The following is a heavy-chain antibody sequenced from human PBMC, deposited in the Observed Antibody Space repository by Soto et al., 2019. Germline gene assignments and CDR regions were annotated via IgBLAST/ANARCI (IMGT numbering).Heavy chain of an antibody. CDR1: GGSISSGGYY. D-gene: IGHD3-22*01. CDR3: ARERRDYYDSRTGGLENYFDY. V-gene: IGHV4-31*03. Sequence: SETLSLTCTVSGGSISSGGYYWSWIRQHPGKGLEWIGYIYYSGSTYYNPSLKSRVTISVDTSKNQFSLKLSSVTAADTAVYYCARERRDYYDSRTGGLENYFDYWGQGTLVTVSS. CDR2: IYYSGST. J-gene: IGHJ4*02.